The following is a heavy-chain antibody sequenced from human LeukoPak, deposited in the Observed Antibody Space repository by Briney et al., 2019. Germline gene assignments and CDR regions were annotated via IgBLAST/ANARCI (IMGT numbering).Heavy chain of an antibody. CDR3: ASRYSSGWYYYYYYMDV. V-gene: IGHV3-23*01. D-gene: IGHD6-19*01. Sequence: GGSLRLSCEASGFTFNNYVMTWVRQAPGKGLEWVSSISASAAMTYYADSVKGRFTISRDNSKNTLYLQMNSLRAEDTAVYYCASRYSSGWYYYYYYMDVWGKGTTVTISS. J-gene: IGHJ6*03. CDR1: GFTFNNYV. CDR2: ISASAAMT.